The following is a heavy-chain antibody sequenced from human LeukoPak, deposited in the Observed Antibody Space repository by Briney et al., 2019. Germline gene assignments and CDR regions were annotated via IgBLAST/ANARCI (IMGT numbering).Heavy chain of an antibody. D-gene: IGHD3-22*01. CDR3: AGEPEHSSGHFRLGAYALDI. Sequence: SETLSLTCTVSGGSISNYYWSGIRQPPGKGLEWIGYVYYSGSTSYNPSLKSRVTISLDTSKNQFSLRLNSVAAADTAVYYCAGEPEHSSGHFRLGAYALDIWGQGTMVTVSS. CDR1: GGSISNYY. V-gene: IGHV4-59*01. CDR2: VYYSGST. J-gene: IGHJ3*02.